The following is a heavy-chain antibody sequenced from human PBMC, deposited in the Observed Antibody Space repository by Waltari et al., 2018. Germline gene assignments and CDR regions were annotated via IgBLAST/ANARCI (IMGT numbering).Heavy chain of an antibody. D-gene: IGHD3-3*01. Sequence: QVQLVQSGAELKKPGASVRVSCKASGYTFIHYGTSWIRQAPGQGLEWMGWISAYSGDTRYAQNLQDRITMTTDTPTSTAYMELRSLRSDDTAIYYCTRERDFGVIIVFGYWGQGTPVTVSS. CDR2: ISAYSGDT. V-gene: IGHV1-18*04. J-gene: IGHJ4*02. CDR3: TRERDFGVIIVFGY. CDR1: GYTFIHYG.